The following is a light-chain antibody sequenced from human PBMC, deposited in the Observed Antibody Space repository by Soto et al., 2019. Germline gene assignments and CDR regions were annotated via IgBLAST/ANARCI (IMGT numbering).Light chain of an antibody. CDR3: MQGTHWPIT. V-gene: IGKV2-30*02. Sequence: DVLMTQSQLSLPVTLVQPASISCRSNQSLVHSDGIAYFSWFQQRPGRSPRRLIYKVSNRDSGVPARFSGSGSGTDFALKISRVEAEDVGVYYCMQGTHWPITFGQGTRLEI. CDR2: KVS. J-gene: IGKJ5*01. CDR1: QSLVHSDGIAY.